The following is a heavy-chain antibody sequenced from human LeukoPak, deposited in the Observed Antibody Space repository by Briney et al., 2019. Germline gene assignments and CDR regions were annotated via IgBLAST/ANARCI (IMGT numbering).Heavy chain of an antibody. Sequence: GGSLRLSCAASGFTFSSYEMNWVRQAPGKGLEWVSYISSSGSTIYYADPVKGRFTISRDNAKNSLYLQMNSLRAEDTAVYHCARAEMATNSFDYWGQGTLVTVSS. D-gene: IGHD5-24*01. J-gene: IGHJ4*02. V-gene: IGHV3-48*03. CDR1: GFTFSSYE. CDR2: ISSSGSTI. CDR3: ARAEMATNSFDY.